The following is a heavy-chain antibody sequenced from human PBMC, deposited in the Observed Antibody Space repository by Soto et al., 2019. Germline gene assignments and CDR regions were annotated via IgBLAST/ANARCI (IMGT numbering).Heavy chain of an antibody. J-gene: IGHJ6*03. D-gene: IGHD3-9*01. Sequence: ASVKVCCKASGYTFTSYYMHWVRQAPGRGLEWMGIINPSGGSTSYAQKLQGRVTMTRDTSTSTAYMELRSLRSDDTAVYYCARTVNYDILTGYPPRPLYYYYYYMDVWGKGTTVTVSS. V-gene: IGHV1-46*01. CDR1: GYTFTSYY. CDR3: ARTVNYDILTGYPPRPLYYYYYYMDV. CDR2: INPSGGST.